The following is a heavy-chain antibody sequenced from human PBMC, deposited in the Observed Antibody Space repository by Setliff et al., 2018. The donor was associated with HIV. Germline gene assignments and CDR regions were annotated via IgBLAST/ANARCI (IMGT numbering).Heavy chain of an antibody. J-gene: IGHJ4*02. V-gene: IGHV3-23*01. CDR3: AKDPRAAVATICDY. D-gene: IGHD5-12*01. CDR2: ISGSGGST. Sequence: GGSLRLSCAASGFTFSSYAMSWVRQAPGKGLEWVPAISGSGGSTYYADPVKGRFTISRDNSKNTLYLQMNSLRAEDTAVYYCAKDPRAAVATICDYWGQGTLVTVSS. CDR1: GFTFSSYA.